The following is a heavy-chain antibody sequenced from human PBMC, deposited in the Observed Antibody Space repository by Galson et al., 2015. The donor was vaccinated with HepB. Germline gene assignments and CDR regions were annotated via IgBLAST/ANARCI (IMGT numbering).Heavy chain of an antibody. Sequence: SLRLSCAASGFTFSSYAMSWVRQAPGKGLEWVSAISGSGGSTYYADSVKGRFTISRDNSKNTLYLQMNSLRAEDTAVYYCAKDGSSWSFLDYWGQGTLVTVSS. D-gene: IGHD6-13*01. CDR3: AKDGSSWSFLDY. CDR1: GFTFSSYA. CDR2: ISGSGGST. V-gene: IGHV3-23*01. J-gene: IGHJ4*02.